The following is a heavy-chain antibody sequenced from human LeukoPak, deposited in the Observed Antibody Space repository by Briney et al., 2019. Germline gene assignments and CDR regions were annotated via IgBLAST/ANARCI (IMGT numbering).Heavy chain of an antibody. J-gene: IGHJ4*02. CDR3: ARTEGPYGGNPQGDFYY. CDR1: GYTFTSYW. Sequence: GESLKISCKGSGYTFTSYWIGWVRQMPGKGLEWMGIIYPGDSDTRYNPSFQGQLTYSTDQPISTAYLHWSTLTPSDTATSYLARTEGPYGGNPQGDFYYWGQGNLVTVYS. D-gene: IGHD4-23*01. V-gene: IGHV5-51*04. CDR2: IYPGDSDT.